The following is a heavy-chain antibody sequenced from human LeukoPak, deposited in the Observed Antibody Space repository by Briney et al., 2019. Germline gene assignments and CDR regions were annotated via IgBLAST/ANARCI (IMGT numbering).Heavy chain of an antibody. CDR1: GFTVSSNY. Sequence: GGSLRLSCAASGFTVSSNYMSWVRQAPGKGLEWVSMISGSVNSTYYADSVKGRFTISRDNSKNTLYLQMDSLRAEDTAVYYCAKGPKWELPYYFDYWGQGILVTVSS. J-gene: IGHJ4*02. V-gene: IGHV3-23*01. D-gene: IGHD1-26*01. CDR3: AKGPKWELPYYFDY. CDR2: ISGSVNST.